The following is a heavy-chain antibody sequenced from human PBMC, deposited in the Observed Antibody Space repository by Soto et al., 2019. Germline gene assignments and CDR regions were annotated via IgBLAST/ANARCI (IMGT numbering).Heavy chain of an antibody. Sequence: QAGGSLRLSCAASGFTFSSYAMHWVRQAPGKGLEWVAVISYDGSNKYYADSVKGRFTISRDNSKNTLYLQMNSLRAEDTAVYYCARVGNSRNPFNWFDHWGQGTLVTVSS. CDR3: ARVGNSRNPFNWFDH. D-gene: IGHD6-13*01. V-gene: IGHV3-30-3*01. CDR1: GFTFSSYA. J-gene: IGHJ5*02. CDR2: ISYDGSNK.